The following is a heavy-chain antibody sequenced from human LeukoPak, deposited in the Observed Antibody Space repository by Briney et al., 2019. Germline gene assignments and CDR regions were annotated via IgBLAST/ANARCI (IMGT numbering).Heavy chain of an antibody. D-gene: IGHD6-13*01. V-gene: IGHV3-48*03. J-gene: IGHJ3*02. CDR1: GFTFSSYE. CDR2: ISSSGSTI. CDR3: ARAGGQQLVLDDAFDI. Sequence: GGSLRLSCAASGFTFSSYEMNWVRQAPGKELEWVSYISSSGSTIYYADSVKGRFTISRDNAKNSLYLQMNSLRAEDTAVYYCARAGGQQLVLDDAFDIWGQGTMVTVSS.